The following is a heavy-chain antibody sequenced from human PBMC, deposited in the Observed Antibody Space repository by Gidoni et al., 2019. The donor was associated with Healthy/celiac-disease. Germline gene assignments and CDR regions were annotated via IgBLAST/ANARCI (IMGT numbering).Heavy chain of an antibody. CDR3: ASTTYYYDSSGYYSRRSAFDI. CDR2: ISYDGSNK. J-gene: IGHJ3*02. V-gene: IGHV3-30-3*01. Sequence: QVQLVESGGGVVQPGRSLRLSCAASGFTFSSYAMHWVRQAPGKGLEWVAVISYDGSNKYYADSVKGRFTISRDNSKNTLYLQMNSLRAEDTAVYYCASTTYYYDSSGYYSRRSAFDIWGQGTMVTVSS. D-gene: IGHD3-22*01. CDR1: GFTFSSYA.